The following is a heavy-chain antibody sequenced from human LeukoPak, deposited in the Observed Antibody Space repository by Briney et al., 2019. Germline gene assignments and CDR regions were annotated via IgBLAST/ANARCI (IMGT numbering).Heavy chain of an antibody. J-gene: IGHJ4*02. CDR3: ARSLTTSQDLDY. V-gene: IGHV1-2*02. Sequence: APVKVSCKASGYTFTGHYMYWVRQAPGQGLEWMGWINPYSGDTNYAQKFQGRVTMTRDTSISTAYMDLNRLTSDDTAVYYCARSLTTSQDLDYWGQGTLVTVSS. CDR1: GYTFTGHY. D-gene: IGHD2-2*01. CDR2: INPYSGDT.